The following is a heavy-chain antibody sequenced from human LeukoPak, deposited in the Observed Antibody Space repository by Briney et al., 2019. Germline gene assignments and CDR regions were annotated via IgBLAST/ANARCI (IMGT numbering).Heavy chain of an antibody. Sequence: SETLSLTCTVSGGSISSGGYYWSWIRQHPGKGLEWIGYIYYSGSTYYNPSLKSRVTISVDTSKNQFSLQLNSVTPEDTAVYYCARGPGALLHWGQGILVTVSS. CDR2: IYYSGST. V-gene: IGHV4-31*03. J-gene: IGHJ4*02. D-gene: IGHD3-10*01. CDR3: ARGPGALLH. CDR1: GGSISSGGYY.